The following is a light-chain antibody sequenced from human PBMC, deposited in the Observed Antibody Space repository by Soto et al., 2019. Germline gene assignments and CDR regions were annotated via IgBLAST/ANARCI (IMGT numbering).Light chain of an antibody. Sequence: QSALTQPASVSGSPGQSITISCTGTSSDVGSYNLVSWYQQHPGKAPKLVIYEGTKRPSGVSNRFSGSKSGNTAFLTISGLQAEDEADYYYCSYAGSSVVFGGGTKLTV. J-gene: IGLJ2*01. V-gene: IGLV2-23*01. CDR1: SSDVGSYNL. CDR2: EGT. CDR3: CSYAGSSVV.